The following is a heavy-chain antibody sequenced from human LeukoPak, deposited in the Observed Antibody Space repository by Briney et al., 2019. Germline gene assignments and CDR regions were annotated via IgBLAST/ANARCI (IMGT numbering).Heavy chain of an antibody. CDR3: ARTILDCKNGVCYDY. CDR2: ISAYNGKT. CDR1: DYTFTNYG. J-gene: IGHJ4*02. D-gene: IGHD2-8*01. V-gene: IGHV1-18*01. Sequence: ASVTVSCTASDYTFTNYGVSWVRQAPGQGLEWMGWISAYNGKTYYAQKFQGRVTVTTDTSTSTAYMDLRSLRSDDTAVYYCARTILDCKNGVCYDYWGQGTLVTVSS.